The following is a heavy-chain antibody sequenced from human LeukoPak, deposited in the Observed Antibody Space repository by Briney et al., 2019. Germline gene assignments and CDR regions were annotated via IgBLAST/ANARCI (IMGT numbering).Heavy chain of an antibody. V-gene: IGHV4-34*01. D-gene: IGHD4-17*01. CDR3: ARVGYPTQRRVLSAVTIPTAGAFDV. CDR2: SYHTGRT. Sequence: SETLSLTCAVYGGPFSTYYWSWIRQPPGKAREWIGDSYHTGRTTYSPSLKSRVTISVDPSKNQFSLSLNSVPAADTAVYYCARVGYPTQRRVLSAVTIPTAGAFDVWGQGTLVTVSS. J-gene: IGHJ3*01. CDR1: GGPFSTYY.